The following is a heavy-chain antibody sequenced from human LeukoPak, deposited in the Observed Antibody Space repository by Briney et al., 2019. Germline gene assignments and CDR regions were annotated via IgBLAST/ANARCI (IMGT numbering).Heavy chain of an antibody. J-gene: IGHJ4*02. V-gene: IGHV3-15*04. D-gene: IGHD5-18*01. Sequence: PGGSLRLSCAASGFTFNNAWMSWVRQAPGKGLEWVGRIESKTDGGTTDYAAPVKGRFTISRDDSKNTLYLQMNSLKIEDRAVYYCTAGLPFDYWGQGTLVAVSS. CDR2: IESKTDGGTT. CDR3: TAGLPFDY. CDR1: GFTFNNAW.